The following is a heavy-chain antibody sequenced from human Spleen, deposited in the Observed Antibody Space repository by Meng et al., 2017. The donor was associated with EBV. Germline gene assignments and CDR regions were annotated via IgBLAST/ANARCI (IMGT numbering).Heavy chain of an antibody. CDR2: LIHMLGAP. Sequence: QVELVQSGAELKKPGASVKVSCETSGGPFSSDAISWVRQAPGQGLEWIGGLIHMLGAPNYAQKFQDRVTIIADKSTSTHYMELSSLRSDDTAVYCCASESGRGYTPDYWGRGTLVTVSS. CDR3: ASESGRGYTPDY. V-gene: IGHV1-69*06. CDR1: GGPFSSDA. D-gene: IGHD3-10*01. J-gene: IGHJ4*02.